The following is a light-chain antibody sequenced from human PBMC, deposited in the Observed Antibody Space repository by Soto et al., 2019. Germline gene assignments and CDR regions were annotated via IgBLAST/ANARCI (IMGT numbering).Light chain of an antibody. Sequence: QSILTQPRSVSGSPGQSVTISCTGTSSDVGGYNYVSWYQQHPGKAPKLMIYDVSKRPSGVPDRLSGSKSGNTASLTISGLQAEDEADYYYCSYAGTYTWVFGGGTKVTVL. CDR1: SSDVGGYNY. J-gene: IGLJ3*02. CDR2: DVS. V-gene: IGLV2-11*01. CDR3: CSYAGTYTWV.